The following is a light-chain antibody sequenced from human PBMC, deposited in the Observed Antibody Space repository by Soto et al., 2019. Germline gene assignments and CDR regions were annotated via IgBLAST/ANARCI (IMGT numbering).Light chain of an antibody. V-gene: IGLV1-44*01. CDR3: AAWDDSLSGWV. CDR2: NTN. J-gene: IGLJ3*02. CDR1: SSNIGRNT. Sequence: QSVLTQPPSASGTPGQRVTISCSGSSSNIGRNTVNWYQQLPGTAPKLLISNTNQRPSGVPDRFSGSKSGTSASLAISGLQSEDEAEYYCAAWDDSLSGWVFGGGTKLTVL.